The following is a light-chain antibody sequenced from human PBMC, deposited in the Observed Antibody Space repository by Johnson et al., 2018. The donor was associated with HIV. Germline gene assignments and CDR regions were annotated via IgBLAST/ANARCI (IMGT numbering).Light chain of an antibody. Sequence: QSVLSQPPSVSAAPGQKVTISCSGSSSNIGNNYVSWYQQLPGTAPKLLIYDNNKRPSGIPDRLSGSKSGTSATLGITGLQNGDEADYYCGTWDSSLSAYVFATGTKVTVL. V-gene: IGLV1-51*01. J-gene: IGLJ1*01. CDR1: SSNIGNNY. CDR3: GTWDSSLSAYV. CDR2: DNN.